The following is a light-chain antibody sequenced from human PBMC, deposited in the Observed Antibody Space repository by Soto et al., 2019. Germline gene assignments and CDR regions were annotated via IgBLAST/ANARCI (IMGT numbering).Light chain of an antibody. CDR1: QSISSW. V-gene: IGKV1-5*03. J-gene: IGKJ1*01. Sequence: DIQMTQYPSTLCASVGDRVTITCRASQSISSWLAWYQQKPGKAPKLLIYKASSLESGVPSRFSGSGSGTEFTLTISSLQPDDFATYYCQQYNSYSRTFGQGTKVDIK. CDR2: KAS. CDR3: QQYNSYSRT.